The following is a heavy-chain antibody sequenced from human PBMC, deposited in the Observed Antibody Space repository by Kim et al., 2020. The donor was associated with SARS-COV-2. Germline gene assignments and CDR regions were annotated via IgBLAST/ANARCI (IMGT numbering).Heavy chain of an antibody. CDR1: GFTFSNAW. CDR2: IKSKTDGGTT. Sequence: GGSLRLSCAASGFTFSNAWTSWVRQAPGKGLEWVGRIKSKTDGGTTDYAAPVNGRFTISGDDSKNTLYLKMNSLKTEDTAVYYCSTGGTGILIAAAGTGVNWFDPWGQGTLVTVSS. V-gene: IGHV3-15*01. J-gene: IGHJ5*02. CDR3: STGGTGILIAAAGTGVNWFDP. D-gene: IGHD6-13*01.